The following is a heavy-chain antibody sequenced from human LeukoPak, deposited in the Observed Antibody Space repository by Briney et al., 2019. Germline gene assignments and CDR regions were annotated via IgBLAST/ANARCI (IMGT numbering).Heavy chain of an antibody. V-gene: IGHV3-30*04. Sequence: GGSLRLSCAASGFTFSSAMHWVRQPPGKGLEGVAVISYDGSNTYYADSVKGRFTIFRDNSKNTLYLQMDSLRPEDTAVYSCARASNTDVDTASSNAFDIWGQGTMVTVSS. D-gene: IGHD5-18*01. CDR2: ISYDGSNT. J-gene: IGHJ3*02. CDR1: GFTFSSA. CDR3: ARASNTDVDTASSNAFDI.